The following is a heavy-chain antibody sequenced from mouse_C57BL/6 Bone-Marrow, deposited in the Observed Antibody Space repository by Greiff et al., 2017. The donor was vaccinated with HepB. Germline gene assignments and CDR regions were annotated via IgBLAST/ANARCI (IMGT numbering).Heavy chain of an antibody. CDR3: ARNYDYDEGAMDY. D-gene: IGHD2-4*01. V-gene: IGHV1-26*01. Sequence: VQLQQSGPELVKPGASVKISCKASGYTFTDYYMNWVKQSHGKGLEWIGDINPNNGGTSYNQKFKGKATLTVAKSSGTAYMELRSLTSEDSAVYYGARNYDYDEGAMDYWGQGTSVTVSS. CDR1: GYTFTDYY. CDR2: INPNNGGT. J-gene: IGHJ4*01.